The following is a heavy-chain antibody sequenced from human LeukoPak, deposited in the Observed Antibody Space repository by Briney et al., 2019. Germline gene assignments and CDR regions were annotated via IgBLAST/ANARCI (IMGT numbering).Heavy chain of an antibody. V-gene: IGHV1-69*04. Sequence: ASVKVSCKTSGGTFSSYAISWVRQAPGQGLEWVGRIIPILGIANYAQKFQGRVTITADKSTSTAYMELGSLRSEDTAVYYCATGLLRGYSYVFDYWGQGTLVTVSS. J-gene: IGHJ4*02. D-gene: IGHD5-18*01. CDR2: IIPILGIA. CDR3: ATGLLRGYSYVFDY. CDR1: GGTFSSYA.